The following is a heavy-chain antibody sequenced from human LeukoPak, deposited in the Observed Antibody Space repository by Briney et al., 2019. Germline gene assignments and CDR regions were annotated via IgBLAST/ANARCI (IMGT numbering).Heavy chain of an antibody. D-gene: IGHD2-2*01. V-gene: IGHV4-39*02. J-gene: IGHJ5*02. CDR1: GGSINSRIYY. Sequence: SETLSLTCTVSGGSINSRIYYWGWIRQPPGKDLEWIGSIYYSGSTYYNPSLKSRVTMSVDTSKNQFSLKLGSVTAADTAVYYCARDQQYQRPAGWFDPWGQGTLVTVSS. CDR2: IYYSGST. CDR3: ARDQQYQRPAGWFDP.